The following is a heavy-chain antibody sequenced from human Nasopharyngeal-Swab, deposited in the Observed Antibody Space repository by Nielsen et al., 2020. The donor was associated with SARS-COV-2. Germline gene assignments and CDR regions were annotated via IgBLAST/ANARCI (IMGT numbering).Heavy chain of an antibody. CDR3: AKDYDSSGYHTRGFGY. J-gene: IGHJ4*02. D-gene: IGHD3-22*01. V-gene: IGHV3-9*01. CDR2: ISWNSGSI. CDR1: GFTFSSYS. Sequence: GGSLRLSCAASGFTFSSYSMNWVRQAPGKGLEWVSGISWNSGSIGYADSVKGRFTISRDNAKNSLYLQMNSLRAEDTALYYCAKDYDSSGYHTRGFGYWGQGTLVTVSS.